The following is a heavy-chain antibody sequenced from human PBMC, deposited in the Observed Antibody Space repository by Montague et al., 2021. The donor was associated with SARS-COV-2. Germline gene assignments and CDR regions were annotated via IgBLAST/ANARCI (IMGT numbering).Heavy chain of an antibody. CDR2: IYHSGST. V-gene: IGHV4-4*02. CDR1: GGSISSSNYF. J-gene: IGHJ4*02. Sequence: SETLSLTCTVSGGSISSSNYFWSWVRQPPGKGLEWIGEIYHSGSTNNNPSLKSRVTISVDKSKNQFSLKLSSVTAADTAVYFCARVFSLGYSSDWQPYVFNDYWGQGTLVIVSS. D-gene: IGHD6-19*01. CDR3: ARVFSLGYSSDWQPYVFNDY.